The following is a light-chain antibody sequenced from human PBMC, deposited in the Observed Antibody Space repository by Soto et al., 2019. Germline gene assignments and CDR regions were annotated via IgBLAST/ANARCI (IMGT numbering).Light chain of an antibody. J-gene: IGKJ1*01. CDR1: QTVSNNH. CDR3: QQYAGSPRT. Sequence: EIVLTQSPGTLSLSPGERATLSCRASQTVSNNHLGWYQQKSGQAPRLLIYGASSRATGIPDRFSGSGSGTDFTLTISRLEAEDFAVYYCQQYAGSPRTFGQGTKVDIK. V-gene: IGKV3-20*01. CDR2: GAS.